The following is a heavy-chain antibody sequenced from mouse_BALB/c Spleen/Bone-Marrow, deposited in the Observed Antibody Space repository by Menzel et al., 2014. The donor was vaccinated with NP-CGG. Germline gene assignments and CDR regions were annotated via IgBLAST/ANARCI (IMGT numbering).Heavy chain of an antibody. CDR3: ARRANGNAGGSYWYFDV. CDR2: IFPGTGTT. V-gene: IGHV1S132*01. CDR1: GYTFTSYW. D-gene: IGHD2-1*01. J-gene: IGHJ1*01. Sequence: VQLQQSGTELVKPGASVKLSCKTSGYTFTSYWIQWVKQRPGQGLGWIGEIFPGTGTTYYNEKFKGKATLTIDTSSSTAYMQLSSLTSQDSAVYFCARRANGNAGGSYWYFDVWGAGTTVTVSS.